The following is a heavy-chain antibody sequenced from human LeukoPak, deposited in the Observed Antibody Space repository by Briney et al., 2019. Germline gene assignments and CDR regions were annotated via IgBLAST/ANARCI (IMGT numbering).Heavy chain of an antibody. CDR3: ARAMSTFGGVRNYFDS. D-gene: IGHD3-16*01. CDR2: VSISSGTI. V-gene: IGHV3-48*04. J-gene: IGHJ4*02. Sequence: GSLRLSCAASGFTFSGHNMNWVRQAPGKGLEWISFVSISSGTIYYADSVKGRFRISRDNAKSSLDLEMNSLGAEDTAVYYCARAMSTFGGVRNYFDSWGQGTLVTVSS. CDR1: GFTFSGHN.